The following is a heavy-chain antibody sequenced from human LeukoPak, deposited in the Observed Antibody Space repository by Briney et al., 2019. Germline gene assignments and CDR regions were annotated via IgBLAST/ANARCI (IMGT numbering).Heavy chain of an antibody. V-gene: IGHV3-23*01. D-gene: IGHD6-19*01. CDR3: VSSSPAIAVAGA. J-gene: IGHJ5*02. Sequence: GGSLRLSCAASGFTFSASGMHWVRQAPGKGLEWVSAISGSGGSTYYADSVKGRFTISRDNSKNTLYLQMNSLRAEDTAVYYCVSSSPAIAVAGAWGQGTLVTVSS. CDR2: ISGSGGST. CDR1: GFTFSASG.